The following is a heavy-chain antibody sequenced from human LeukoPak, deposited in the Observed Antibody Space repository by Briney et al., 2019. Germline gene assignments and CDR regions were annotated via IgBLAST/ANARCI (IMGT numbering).Heavy chain of an antibody. Sequence: SETLSLTCAVYGGSFSGYYWSWIRQPPGKGLEWIGEISHSGNTNHNPSLKSRVTISVDTSKNQFSLKLSSVTAADTAVYYCARGGRYYDFWSGDYYMDVWVKGTTVTVSS. CDR3: ARGGRYYDFWSGDYYMDV. V-gene: IGHV4-34*01. CDR1: GGSFSGYY. D-gene: IGHD3-3*01. CDR2: ISHSGNT. J-gene: IGHJ6*03.